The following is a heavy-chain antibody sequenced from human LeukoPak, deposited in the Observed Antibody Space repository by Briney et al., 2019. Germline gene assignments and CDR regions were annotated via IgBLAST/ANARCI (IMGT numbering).Heavy chain of an antibody. V-gene: IGHV3-7*01. J-gene: IGHJ4*02. CDR1: GGSISSSSYY. CDR3: ARGQFRLHSYDGSTFDY. Sequence: PSETLSLTCTVSGGSISSSSYYWGWIRQPPGKGLEWVANIKQDGSEKYYVDSVKGRFTISRDNSKNTLYLQTNSLRAEDTAVYYCARGQFRLHSYDGSTFDYWGQGTLVSVSS. CDR2: IKQDGSEK. D-gene: IGHD3-22*01.